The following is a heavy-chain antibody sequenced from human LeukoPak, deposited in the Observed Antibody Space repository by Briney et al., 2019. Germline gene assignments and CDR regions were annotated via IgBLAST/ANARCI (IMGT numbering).Heavy chain of an antibody. J-gene: IGHJ4*02. CDR2: ISGSGGST. Sequence: PGGSLRLSCAASGFTFSSYAMSWVRQAPGKGLEWVSAISGSGGSTYYADSVKGRFTISRDNSKNTLYLQMNSLRAEDTAVYYCAKGFTGIVRATSLDYWGQGTLVTVSS. CDR1: GFTFSSYA. CDR3: AKGFTGIVRATSLDY. D-gene: IGHD1-26*01. V-gene: IGHV3-23*01.